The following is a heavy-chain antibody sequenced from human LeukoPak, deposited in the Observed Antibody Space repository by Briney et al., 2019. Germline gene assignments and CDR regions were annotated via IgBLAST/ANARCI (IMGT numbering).Heavy chain of an antibody. J-gene: IGHJ4*02. CDR1: GFTFSSYT. D-gene: IGHD3-22*01. CDR3: ARGRYDSSGSYSLFDY. CDR2: ISSSGSTI. Sequence: PGGSLRLSCAASGFTFSSYTMNWVRQAPGKGLEWVSYISSSGSTIYYADSVKGRFTISRDNAKNSLYLQMNSLRAEDTAVYYCARGRYDSSGSYSLFDYWGQGTLVTVSS. V-gene: IGHV3-48*04.